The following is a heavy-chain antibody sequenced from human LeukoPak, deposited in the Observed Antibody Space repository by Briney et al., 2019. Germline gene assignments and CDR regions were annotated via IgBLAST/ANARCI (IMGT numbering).Heavy chain of an antibody. J-gene: IGHJ5*02. Sequence: GGSLTLYCAASGFTFTNYKMLWLRQAPGQGLEWVSSISMCNCYIFHAVSVKGRFTSSRDNAKNPLYLQMNSVRAEDTAVYYCARSGGVDKWFDPWGQGTLVTVS. D-gene: IGHD3-10*01. CDR2: ISMCNCYI. CDR3: ARSGGVDKWFDP. V-gene: IGHV3-21*01. CDR1: GFTFTNYK.